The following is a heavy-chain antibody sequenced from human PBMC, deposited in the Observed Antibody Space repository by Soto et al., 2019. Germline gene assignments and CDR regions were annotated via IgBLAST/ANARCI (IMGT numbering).Heavy chain of an antibody. Sequence: QVPLVQSGAEVKKPGASVKVSCKVSGYTLTELSMHWVRQAPGKGLEWMGGFDPEDGETIYAQKFQGRVTMTEDTXXXXXXXXXXXXRSEDTAVYYCATVGGYGSGSLVYWGQGTLVTVSS. CDR1: GYTLTELS. CDR2: FDPEDGET. CDR3: ATVGGYGSGSLVY. D-gene: IGHD3-10*01. J-gene: IGHJ4*02. V-gene: IGHV1-24*01.